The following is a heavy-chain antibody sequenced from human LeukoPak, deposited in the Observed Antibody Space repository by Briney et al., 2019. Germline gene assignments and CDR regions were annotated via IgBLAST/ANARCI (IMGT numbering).Heavy chain of an antibody. CDR3: ARERDSGSGWYADY. J-gene: IGHJ4*02. V-gene: IGHV1-69*04. CDR2: IITILGIA. Sequence: SVKVSCKASGGTFSSYAISWVRQAPGQGLEWMGRIITILGIANYAQKFQGRVTITADKSTSTAYMELSSLRSEDTAVYYCARERDSGSGWYADYWGQGTLVTVSS. D-gene: IGHD6-19*01. CDR1: GGTFSSYA.